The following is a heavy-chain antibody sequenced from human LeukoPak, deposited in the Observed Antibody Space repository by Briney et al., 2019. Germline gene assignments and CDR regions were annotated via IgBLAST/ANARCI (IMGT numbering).Heavy chain of an antibody. D-gene: IGHD4-23*01. Sequence: GGSLRLSCAASGFMFRDAAMTWVRQAPGKGLEWVSLIASSGLNTYYADSVKGRFTISRDNSKNTLSLQMNSLRVEDTAVYYCASFATSVLINDYWGQGTLVTVSS. V-gene: IGHV3-23*01. J-gene: IGHJ4*02. CDR3: ASFATSVLINDY. CDR1: GFMFRDAA. CDR2: IASSGLNT.